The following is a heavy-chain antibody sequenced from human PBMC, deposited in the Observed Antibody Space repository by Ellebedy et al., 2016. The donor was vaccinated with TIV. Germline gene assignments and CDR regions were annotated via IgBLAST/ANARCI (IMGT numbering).Heavy chain of an antibody. CDR3: ARDCTVTSCPAWHAFDI. V-gene: IGHV3-48*02. Sequence: GGSLRLXXAASGFTFSSYSMNWARQAPGKGLVWVSYITTSSSSIYYADSVKGRFTNSRDNAKNSLYLQMNSLRDEDTALYYCARDCTVTSCPAWHAFDIWGQGTMVTVSS. CDR1: GFTFSSYS. CDR2: ITTSSSSI. D-gene: IGHD2-2*01. J-gene: IGHJ3*02.